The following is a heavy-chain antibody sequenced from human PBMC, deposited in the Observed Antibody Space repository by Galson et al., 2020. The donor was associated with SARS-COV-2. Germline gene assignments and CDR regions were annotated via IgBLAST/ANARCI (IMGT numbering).Heavy chain of an antibody. V-gene: IGHV4-30-2*01. CDR2: IYQSGAT. J-gene: IGHJ2*01. Sequence: SETLSLTCAVSGGPINSGGYSWTWIRPPPGKDLEWLGYIYQSGATHYNPSLKSRLTISVDRSKNQLSLDMRSVNVAESAVYYCARRDVYGSWPFWFLGLGGLGTLATVSS. D-gene: IGHD6-13*01. CDR3: ARRDVYGSWPFWFLGL. CDR1: GGPINSGGYS.